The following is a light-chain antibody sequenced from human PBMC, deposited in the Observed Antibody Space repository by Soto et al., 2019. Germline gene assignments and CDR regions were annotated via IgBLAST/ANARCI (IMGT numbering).Light chain of an antibody. CDR3: QQYNNWPLT. V-gene: IGKV3-15*01. Sequence: TVMTQSPATLSVSPWQGATLSCRASQRVGGDLAWYQQKPGQAPRLLIYGASARATAIPGRFSGSGSGTEFTLTISSLQSEDSAVYYCQQYNNWPLTFGGGTKVDIK. CDR2: GAS. CDR1: QRVGGD. J-gene: IGKJ4*01.